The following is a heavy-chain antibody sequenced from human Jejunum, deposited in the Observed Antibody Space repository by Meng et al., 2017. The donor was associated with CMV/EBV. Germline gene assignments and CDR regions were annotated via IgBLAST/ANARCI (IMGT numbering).Heavy chain of an antibody. CDR2: ISWDSANV. D-gene: IGHD2-15*01. Sequence: VRQAPGKGLEWVSGISWDSANVGYADSVKGRFTISRDNAKKSLYLQMNNLTAAGTAFYYCTKDILYCSGGACTPGNYDYFYGMDVWGQGTTVTVSS. V-gene: IGHV3-9*01. J-gene: IGHJ6*02. CDR3: TKDILYCSGGACTPGNYDYFYGMDV.